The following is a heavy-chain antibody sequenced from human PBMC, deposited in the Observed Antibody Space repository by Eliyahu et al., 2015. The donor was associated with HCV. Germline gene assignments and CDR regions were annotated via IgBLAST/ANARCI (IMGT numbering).Heavy chain of an antibody. D-gene: IGHD1-26*01. CDR3: AHRRSAPKWELLIWFDY. CDR1: GFSLSTSGVG. Sequence: QITLKESGPTLVKPTQTLTLTCTFSGFSLSTSGVGVGWIRQPPGKALEWXALIYWNDDRHYSPSLKSRLTITKDTSKNQVVLTMTDMDPVDTATYYCAHRRSAPKWELLIWFDYWGQGTLVTVSS. V-gene: IGHV2-5*01. CDR2: IYWNDDR. J-gene: IGHJ4*02.